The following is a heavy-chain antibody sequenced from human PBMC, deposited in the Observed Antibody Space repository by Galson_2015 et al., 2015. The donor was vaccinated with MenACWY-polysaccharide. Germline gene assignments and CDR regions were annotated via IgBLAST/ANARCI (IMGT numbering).Heavy chain of an antibody. Sequence: SLRLSCAASGFTFSDYYMSWIRRAPGKGLECISHISSSSGIIYYADSVKGRFTISRDNAKNSLYLQMNSLRAEDTAMYYCARSAWLDIWGQGTMVTVSS. CDR1: GFTFSDYY. D-gene: IGHD6-25*01. J-gene: IGHJ3*02. CDR2: ISSSSGII. CDR3: ARSAWLDI. V-gene: IGHV3-11*01.